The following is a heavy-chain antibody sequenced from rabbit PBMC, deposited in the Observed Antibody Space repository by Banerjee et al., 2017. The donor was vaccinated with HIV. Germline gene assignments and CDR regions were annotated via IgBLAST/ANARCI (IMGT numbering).Heavy chain of an antibody. CDR2: IGAGSSGNT. CDR1: GFSFSSSYW. V-gene: IGHV1S45*01. J-gene: IGHJ4*01. CDR3: ARDRDGVGDGYATFNL. Sequence: QEQLKESGGGLVTPAGTLTLTCTASGFSFSSSYWICWVRQAPGKGLEWIACIGAGSSGNTYYASWAKGRFTISKTSSTTVTLQMTSLTAADTATYFCARDRDGVGDGYATFNLWGPGTLVTVS. D-gene: IGHD6-1*01.